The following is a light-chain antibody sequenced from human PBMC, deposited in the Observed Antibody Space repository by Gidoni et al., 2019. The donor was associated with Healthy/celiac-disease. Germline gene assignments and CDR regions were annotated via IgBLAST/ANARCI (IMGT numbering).Light chain of an antibody. CDR2: SNN. J-gene: IGLJ2*01. CDR3: AAWDDSLNGPV. V-gene: IGLV1-44*01. CDR1: SSNIGSNT. Sequence: QSVLTQPPSASGPPGQRVTIPCSGSSSNIGSNTVNLYQQLPGTAPKPLIYSNNQRPSGVPDRFSGSKSGTSASLAISGLQSEDEADYYCAAWDDSLNGPVFGGGTKLTVL.